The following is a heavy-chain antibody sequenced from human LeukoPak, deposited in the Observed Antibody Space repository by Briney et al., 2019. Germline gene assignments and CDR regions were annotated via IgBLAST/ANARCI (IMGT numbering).Heavy chain of an antibody. D-gene: IGHD2-15*01. CDR2: IKTSSRYT. CDR1: GFTFSAYT. J-gene: IGHJ6*02. CDR3: ARRAATTDPWFDYGMDV. V-gene: IGHV3-21*01. Sequence: GGSLRLSCAASGFTFSAYTMTWVRQAPGKGLEWVSSIKTSSRYTFYADSVKGRFTISRDSAKKSLYLQINSLRAEDTAVYYCARRAATTDPWFDYGMDVWGQGTTVTVSS.